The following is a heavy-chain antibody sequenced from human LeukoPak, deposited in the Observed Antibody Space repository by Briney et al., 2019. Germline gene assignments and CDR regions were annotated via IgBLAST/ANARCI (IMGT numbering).Heavy chain of an antibody. CDR1: GYRVTDYY. D-gene: IGHD3-22*01. CDR3: AREQWFRFDN. Sequence: GGSLRLSCAASGYRVTDYYTTWIRQSPGKSLEWVAVVGNSDNHIDHADSVRGRFTISRGDARNSVYLQMTSLRVEDTAIYYCAREQWFRFDNWGQGVQVTVSS. J-gene: IGHJ4*02. V-gene: IGHV3-11*01. CDR2: VGNSDNHI.